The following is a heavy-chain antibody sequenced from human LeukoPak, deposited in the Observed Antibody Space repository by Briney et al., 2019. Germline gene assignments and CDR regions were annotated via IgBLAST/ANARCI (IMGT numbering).Heavy chain of an antibody. Sequence: PGGSLRLSCAASGFTFSSYAMSWVRQAPGQGLEWVSAISGSGGSTYYADSVKGRFTISRDNSKNTLYLQMNSLRAEDTAVYYCAEYQRWEADSLISKVRGGMLGCFDYWGQGALVTVSS. CDR3: AEYQRWEADSLISKVRGGMLGCFDY. D-gene: IGHD3-10*01. V-gene: IGHV3-23*01. CDR2: ISGSGGST. J-gene: IGHJ4*02. CDR1: GFTFSSYA.